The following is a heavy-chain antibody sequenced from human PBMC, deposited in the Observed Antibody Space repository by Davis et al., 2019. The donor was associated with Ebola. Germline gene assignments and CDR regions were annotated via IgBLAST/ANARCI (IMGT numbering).Heavy chain of an antibody. J-gene: IGHJ4*02. V-gene: IGHV3-23*01. Sequence: GGSLRLSCAASGFTFSSYAMSWVRQAPGKGLEWVSAISGSGGSTYYADSVKGRFTISRDNAKNTLYLQMNSLRAEDTAVYYCARASKRYCSGGSCYINYWGQGTLVTVSS. CDR2: ISGSGGST. D-gene: IGHD2-15*01. CDR1: GFTFSSYA. CDR3: ARASKRYCSGGSCYINY.